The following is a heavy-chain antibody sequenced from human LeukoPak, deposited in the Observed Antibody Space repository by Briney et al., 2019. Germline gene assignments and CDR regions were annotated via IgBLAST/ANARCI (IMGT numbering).Heavy chain of an antibody. Sequence: GASVKVSCEASGYTLTGYYMHWVRQAPGQGLEWMGWIHPKSGGTNYAQKFEGGVTMTRHTPISTAYMELSRLRSHDTAVCVCARDQTLYDSRSYYFVYWGQGALVTVSS. CDR3: ARDQTLYDSRSYYFVY. CDR1: GYTLTGYY. CDR2: IHPKSGGT. D-gene: IGHD3-22*01. V-gene: IGHV1-2*02. J-gene: IGHJ4*02.